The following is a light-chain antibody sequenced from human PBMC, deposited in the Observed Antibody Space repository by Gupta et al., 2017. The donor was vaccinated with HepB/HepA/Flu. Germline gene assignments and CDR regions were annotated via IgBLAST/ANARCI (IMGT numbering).Light chain of an antibody. Sequence: EIELTQSPGTLSLSPGERATLSCRASQSISSTYLAWYQQKPGQAPRLLIYGASSRATGIPGRFSGGGSGTDFTLTISRLEPEDFAVYYCHQYGGSPSTFGGGTKVEIK. CDR2: GAS. CDR3: HQYGGSPST. CDR1: QSISSTY. J-gene: IGKJ4*01. V-gene: IGKV3-20*01.